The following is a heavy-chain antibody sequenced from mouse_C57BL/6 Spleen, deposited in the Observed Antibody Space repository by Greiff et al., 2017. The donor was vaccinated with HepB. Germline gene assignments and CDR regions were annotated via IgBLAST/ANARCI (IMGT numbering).Heavy chain of an antibody. D-gene: IGHD4-1*01. Sequence: VQGVESGPGLVQPSQSLSITCTVSGFSLTSYGVHWVRQSPGKGLEWLGVIWSGGSTDYNAAFISRLSISKDNSKSQVFFKMNSLQADDTAIYYCARNGLGPGYYAMDYWGQGTSVTVSS. V-gene: IGHV2-2*01. CDR1: GFSLTSYG. J-gene: IGHJ4*01. CDR2: IWSGGST. CDR3: ARNGLGPGYYAMDY.